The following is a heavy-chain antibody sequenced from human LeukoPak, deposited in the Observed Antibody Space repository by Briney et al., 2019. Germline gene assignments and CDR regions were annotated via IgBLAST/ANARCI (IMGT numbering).Heavy chain of an antibody. D-gene: IGHD3-10*01. CDR1: GFTFSSYG. CDR2: ISYDGSNK. J-gene: IGHJ4*02. CDR3: AKVPQDPYYYGSGKDLFDY. V-gene: IGHV3-30*18. Sequence: PGGSLRLSCAASGFTFSSYGMHWVRQAPGKGLEWVAVISYDGSNKYYADSVKGRFTISRDNSKNTLYLQMNSLRAEDTAVYYCAKVPQDPYYYGSGKDLFDYWGQGTLVTVSS.